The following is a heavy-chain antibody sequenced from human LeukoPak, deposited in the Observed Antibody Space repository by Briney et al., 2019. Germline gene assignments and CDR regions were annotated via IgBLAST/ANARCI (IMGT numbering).Heavy chain of an antibody. CDR1: GFTFSSYG. D-gene: IGHD6-13*01. CDR2: IWYDGSNK. Sequence: GRSLRLSCAASGFTFSSYGMHWVRQAPGKGLEWVAVIWYDGSNKYYGDSVKGRFTISRDNSKNTLYLQMNSLRAEDTAVYYCASAQGIAAAGDYWGQGTLVTVSS. J-gene: IGHJ4*02. V-gene: IGHV3-33*01. CDR3: ASAQGIAAAGDY.